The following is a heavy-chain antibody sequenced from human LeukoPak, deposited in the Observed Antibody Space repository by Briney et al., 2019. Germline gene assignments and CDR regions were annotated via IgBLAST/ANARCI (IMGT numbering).Heavy chain of an antibody. V-gene: IGHV3-49*04. CDR1: GFTFGDYA. CDR2: IRSKAYGGTT. D-gene: IGHD3-22*01. J-gene: IGHJ6*03. Sequence: GGSLRLSCTASGFTFGDYAMSWVRQAPGKGLEWVGFIRSKAYGGTTEYAASVKCRFTISRDDSKSIAYLQMNSLKTEDTAVYLCTYLNYYDSSGYSPYYDYYYMHVWGKGTTVTVSS. CDR3: TYLNYYDSSGYSPYYDYYYMHV.